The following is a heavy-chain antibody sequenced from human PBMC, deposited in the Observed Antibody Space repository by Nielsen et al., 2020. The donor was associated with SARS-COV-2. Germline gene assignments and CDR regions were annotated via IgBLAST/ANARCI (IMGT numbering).Heavy chain of an antibody. CDR3: ASTFTGAAAGTWWFDP. CDR2: IYQRGSS. V-gene: IGHV4-30-2*02. D-gene: IGHD6-13*01. Sequence: LRLSCAVSGGSINSGDYSWSWVRQPPGKGLEWIGHIYQRGSSYHNPTLKSRVTISVDTSKNQFSLKLSSVTAADTAVYYCASTFTGAAAGTWWFDPWGQGTLVTVSS. CDR1: GGSINSGDYS. J-gene: IGHJ5*02.